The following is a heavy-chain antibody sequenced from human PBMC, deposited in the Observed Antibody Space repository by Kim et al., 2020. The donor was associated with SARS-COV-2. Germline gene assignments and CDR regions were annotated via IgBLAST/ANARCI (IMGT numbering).Heavy chain of an antibody. CDR1: GYTFTSYA. CDR3: ARLYYYGSGSYHPPETGGWVYYYGMDV. Sequence: ASVKVSCKASGYTFTSYAMHWVRQAPGQRLEWMGWINAGNGNTKYSQKFQGRVTITRDTSASTAYMELSSLRSEDTAVYYCARLYYYGSGSYHPPETGGWVYYYGMDVWGQGTTVTVSS. J-gene: IGHJ6*02. V-gene: IGHV1-3*01. CDR2: INAGNGNT. D-gene: IGHD3-10*01.